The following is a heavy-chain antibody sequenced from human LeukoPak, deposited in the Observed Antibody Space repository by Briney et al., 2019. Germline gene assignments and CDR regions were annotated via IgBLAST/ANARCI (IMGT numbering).Heavy chain of an antibody. CDR2: INSDGTGT. D-gene: IGHD3-22*01. V-gene: IGHV3-74*01. J-gene: IGHJ4*02. Sequence: AGSLRLSCAASRFNFRSYWMHWVRQAPGKGLVWVSPINSDGTGTYADTVKGRFTISRDNANNTLYLQMNSLRADDTAVYYCTRDARTCHSSGCWKPSDYWGRGALVTVSS. CDR1: RFNFRSYW. CDR3: TRDARTCHSSGCWKPSDY.